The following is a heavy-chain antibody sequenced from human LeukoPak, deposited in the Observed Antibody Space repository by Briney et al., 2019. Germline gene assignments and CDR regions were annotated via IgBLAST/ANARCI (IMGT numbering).Heavy chain of an antibody. V-gene: IGHV4-59*08. CDR3: AKVDPGQYYYDSSGYALDY. Sequence: SETLSLTCTVSGGSINNYYWSWIRQPPGKGLEWIGYIYYSGSTNYNPSLKSRVTISVDTSKNQFSLKLTSVTAADTAVYYCAKVDPGQYYYDSSGYALDYWGQGTLVTVSS. J-gene: IGHJ4*02. CDR1: GGSINNYY. CDR2: IYYSGST. D-gene: IGHD3-22*01.